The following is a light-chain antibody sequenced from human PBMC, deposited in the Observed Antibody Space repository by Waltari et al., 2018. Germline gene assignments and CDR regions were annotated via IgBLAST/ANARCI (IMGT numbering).Light chain of an antibody. CDR3: SSYTITGTVL. V-gene: IGLV2-14*01. CDR1: SRDIGDYNY. CDR2: EVT. Sequence: QSALTQPASVSGSPGQSIIISCTGTSRDIGDYNYVSWYQQHPGKAPNLMIYEVTNRPSGVSSRFSGSKSGNMASLAISGLQPEDEADYYCSSYTITGTVLFGGGTKLTVL. J-gene: IGLJ2*01.